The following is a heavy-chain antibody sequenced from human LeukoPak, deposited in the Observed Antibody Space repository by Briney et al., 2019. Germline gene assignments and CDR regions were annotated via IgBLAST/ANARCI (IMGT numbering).Heavy chain of an antibody. Sequence: QTGGSLRLSCTASGFTFSTYWINWVRQSPGKGLVWVALINGDGSTTTHADSVKGRFTISRDNAKNTAYLQMNSLRDEDTAVYYCTRDTFGARDSWGQGTLVTVSS. CDR2: INGDGSTT. D-gene: IGHD3-10*01. CDR1: GFTFSTYW. J-gene: IGHJ4*02. V-gene: IGHV3-74*03. CDR3: TRDTFGARDS.